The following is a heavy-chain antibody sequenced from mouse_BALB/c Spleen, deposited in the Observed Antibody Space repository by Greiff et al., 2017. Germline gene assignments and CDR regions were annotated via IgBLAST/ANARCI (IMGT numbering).Heavy chain of an antibody. D-gene: IGHD1-2*01. CDR1: GYSITSDYA. CDR2: ISYSGST. V-gene: IGHV3-2*02. Sequence: EVQLQQSGPGLVKPSQSLSLTCTVTGYSITSDYAWNWIRQFPGNKLEWMGYISYSGSTSYNPSLKSRISITRDTSKNQFFLQLNSVTTEDTATYYCARRGTTATPYWYFDVWGAGTTVTVSS. J-gene: IGHJ1*01. CDR3: ARRGTTATPYWYFDV.